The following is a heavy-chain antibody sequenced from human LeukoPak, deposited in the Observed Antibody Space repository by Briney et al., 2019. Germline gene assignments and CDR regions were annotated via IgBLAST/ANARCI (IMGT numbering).Heavy chain of an antibody. CDR2: IIPIFGIA. V-gene: IGHV1-69*05. Sequence: SVKVSCKTAGDSLRNYVVSWMRQAPGQGLEWMGGIIPIFGIAEYTEISQGRITITTDESTSTAYMELSSLGSEDTAIYYCARGAYYYGSGSYHSYFDDWGQGTLVTVSS. J-gene: IGHJ4*02. CDR3: ARGAYYYGSGSYHSYFDD. CDR1: GDSLRNYV. D-gene: IGHD3-10*01.